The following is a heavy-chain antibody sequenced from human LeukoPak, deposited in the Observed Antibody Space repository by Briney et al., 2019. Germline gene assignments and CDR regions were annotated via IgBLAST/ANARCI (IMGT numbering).Heavy chain of an antibody. V-gene: IGHV3-30*03. Sequence: PGGSLRLSCAASGFPFSNYGMHWVRQAPGKGLEWVAVISADGIDKYYADSVKGRFTISRDNSKNTVYLQMNSLRAEDTAVYYCARHTDDLGYFQHWGQGTLVTVSS. CDR1: GFPFSNYG. CDR2: ISADGIDK. CDR3: ARHTDDLGYFQH. J-gene: IGHJ1*01. D-gene: IGHD3-16*01.